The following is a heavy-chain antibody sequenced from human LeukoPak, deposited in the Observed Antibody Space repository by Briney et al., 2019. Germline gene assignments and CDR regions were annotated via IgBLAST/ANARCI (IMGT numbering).Heavy chain of an antibody. CDR2: IYYSGST. CDR1: GGSISSYY. J-gene: IGHJ6*02. V-gene: IGHV4-59*01. Sequence: SKTLSLTCTVSGGSISSYYWRWIGQPPGKGLECVGYIYYSGSTNYNASLKSRVTISVDTSKNQFSLKLSSVTAADTAVYYCARASSMDGMDVWGQGTTVTVSS. CDR3: ARASSMDGMDV. D-gene: IGHD2-8*01.